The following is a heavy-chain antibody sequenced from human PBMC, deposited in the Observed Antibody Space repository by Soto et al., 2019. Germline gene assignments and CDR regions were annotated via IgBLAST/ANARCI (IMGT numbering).Heavy chain of an antibody. CDR3: ARGPHIVVVPAALPWFDP. V-gene: IGHV4-38-2*01. CDR1: GYSISSGYY. Sequence: SETLSLTCAVSGYSISSGYYWGWIRQPPGKGLEWIGSIYHSGSTYYNPSLKSRVTISVDTSKNQFSLKLSSVTAADTAVYYCARGPHIVVVPAALPWFDPWGQGTLVTVYS. D-gene: IGHD2-2*01. CDR2: IYHSGST. J-gene: IGHJ5*02.